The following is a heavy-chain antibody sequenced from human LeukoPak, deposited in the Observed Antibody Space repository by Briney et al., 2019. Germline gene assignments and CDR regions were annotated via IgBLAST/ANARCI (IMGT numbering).Heavy chain of an antibody. CDR2: IYSGGST. Sequence: PGGSLRLSCAASGFTVSSNYMSWVRQAPGKGLEWVSVIYSGGSTYYADSVKGRFTISRDNSKNTLYLQMNSLRAEDTAVYYCARGGSGYSYGYLPYYFDYWGQGTLVTVFS. CDR3: ARGGSGYSYGYLPYYFDY. D-gene: IGHD5-18*01. CDR1: GFTVSSNY. V-gene: IGHV3-53*01. J-gene: IGHJ4*02.